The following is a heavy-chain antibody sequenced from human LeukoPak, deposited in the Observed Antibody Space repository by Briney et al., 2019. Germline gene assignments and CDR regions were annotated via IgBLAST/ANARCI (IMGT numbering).Heavy chain of an antibody. CDR2: INPNSGGT. CDR3: ARDTGDTAMVTNFDY. D-gene: IGHD5-18*01. V-gene: IGHV1-2*02. Sequence: ASVNVSCKASGYTFTGYYMHWVRQAPGQGLEWMGWINPNSGGTNYAQKFQGRVTMTRDTSISTAYMELSGLRSDDTAVYYCARDTGDTAMVTNFDYWGQGTLVTVSS. J-gene: IGHJ4*02. CDR1: GYTFTGYY.